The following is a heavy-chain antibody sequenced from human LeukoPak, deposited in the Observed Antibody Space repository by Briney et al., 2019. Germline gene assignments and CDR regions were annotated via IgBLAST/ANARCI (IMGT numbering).Heavy chain of an antibody. CDR3: ARAGSDHGEYFKR. CDR2: IHYSGST. V-gene: IGHV4-59*01. Sequence: SETLSLTYTVSGGSISGSYWSWIRQPPGKGLEWIGYIHYSGSTNYSPSLKSRVTISPETSKNHFSLRLNSVTAADTAMYYCARAGSDHGEYFKRWGQGTLVTVSS. J-gene: IGHJ1*01. CDR1: GGSISGSY. D-gene: IGHD1-1*01.